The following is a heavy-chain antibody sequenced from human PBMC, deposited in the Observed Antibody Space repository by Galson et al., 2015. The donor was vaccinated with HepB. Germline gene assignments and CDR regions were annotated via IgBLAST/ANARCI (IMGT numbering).Heavy chain of an antibody. D-gene: IGHD6-25*01. V-gene: IGHV3-15*01. J-gene: IGHJ4*02. CDR3: TTWDSGY. CDR2: IKSKTYGATT. CDR1: GLNFNGAC. Sequence: GSLRLSCAASGLNFNGACMSWVRQAPGKGLAWVGRIKSKTYGATTDYAAPVKGRFVISRDDSENTLNLQMNNLKIEDTGVYYCTTWDSGYWGQGTMVTVSA.